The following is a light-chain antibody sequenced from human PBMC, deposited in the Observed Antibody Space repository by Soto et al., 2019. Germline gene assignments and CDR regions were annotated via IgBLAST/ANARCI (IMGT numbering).Light chain of an antibody. CDR2: KAS. CDR1: QTISSW. CDR3: QQYNSYWT. Sequence: DLQMTQSPSTLSGSVGDRVTITCRASQTISSWLAWYQQKPGKAPKLLIYKASTLKSGVPSRFSGSGSGTEFTLTISSLQPDDFATYYCQQYNSYWTFGQGTKVEIK. V-gene: IGKV1-5*03. J-gene: IGKJ1*01.